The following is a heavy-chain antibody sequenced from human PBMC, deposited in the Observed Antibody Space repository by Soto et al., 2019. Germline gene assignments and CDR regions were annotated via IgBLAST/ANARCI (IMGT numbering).Heavy chain of an antibody. Sequence: QIQLHESGPGLVKPSQTLSLTCTVSGGSIRSGDYYWSWIRQTPERGLEWCGFVHCSGNTFYNPSLKSRATISLDTSRNQFSLNLSSVTAADSAVYYCAREIMAADHFDYGGQGALVTVSS. CDR2: VHCSGNT. D-gene: IGHD6-13*01. V-gene: IGHV4-30-4*01. CDR1: GGSIRSGDYY. J-gene: IGHJ4*02. CDR3: AREIMAADHFDY.